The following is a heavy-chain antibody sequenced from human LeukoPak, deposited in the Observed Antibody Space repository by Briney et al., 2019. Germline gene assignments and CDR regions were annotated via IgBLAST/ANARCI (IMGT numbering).Heavy chain of an antibody. Sequence: GGSLRLSCAASGFTFSSYSMNWVRQAPGKGLEWVSYISTRSSTLYYADSVKGRFTISRDNAKNSLYLHMNSLRAEDTAVYYCARGAEYSSSSELDYWGQGTLVTVSS. J-gene: IGHJ4*02. CDR2: ISTRSSTL. CDR3: ARGAEYSSSSELDY. V-gene: IGHV3-48*04. CDR1: GFTFSSYS. D-gene: IGHD6-6*01.